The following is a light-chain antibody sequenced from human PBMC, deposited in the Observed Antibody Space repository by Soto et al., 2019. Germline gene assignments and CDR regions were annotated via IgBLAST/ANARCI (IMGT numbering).Light chain of an antibody. Sequence: DIQMTQSPSSLSASVGDRVTITCRASQSISSYLNWYQQKPWKAPKLLIYAASSLQSGVPSRFSGSGSGTDFTLTIISLQPEDFATFFCQQRYSTSWTFGQGTKVEIK. CDR1: QSISSY. CDR3: QQRYSTSWT. J-gene: IGKJ1*01. CDR2: AAS. V-gene: IGKV1-39*01.